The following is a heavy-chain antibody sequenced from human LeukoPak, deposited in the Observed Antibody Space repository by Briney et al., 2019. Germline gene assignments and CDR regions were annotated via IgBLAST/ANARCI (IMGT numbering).Heavy chain of an antibody. CDR1: GFTFSSFW. J-gene: IGHJ4*02. D-gene: IGHD3-16*01. CDR3: ARVRMGDDFNPFDY. Sequence: PGGSLRLSCAASGFTFSSFWIYWVRHAPGKGLVWVSRIKSDGSETLYADSVKGRFTISRDNAKNTLCLQMNSLRAEDTAVYYCARVRMGDDFNPFDYWGQGTLVTVSS. CDR2: IKSDGSET. V-gene: IGHV3-74*01.